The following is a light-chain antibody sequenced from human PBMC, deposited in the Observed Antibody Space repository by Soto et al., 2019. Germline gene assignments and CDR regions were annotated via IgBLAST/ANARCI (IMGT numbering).Light chain of an antibody. Sequence: DIQMTQSPSTLSASVGDRVTLTCRASQRISSWLAWYQQRPGKVPRLLIYKASTIESGVPSRFSGSGSGTEFTLTISSLQPDDFATYYCQLYNSPPWTFGQGTKVEIK. J-gene: IGKJ1*01. V-gene: IGKV1-5*03. CDR3: QLYNSPPWT. CDR2: KAS. CDR1: QRISSW.